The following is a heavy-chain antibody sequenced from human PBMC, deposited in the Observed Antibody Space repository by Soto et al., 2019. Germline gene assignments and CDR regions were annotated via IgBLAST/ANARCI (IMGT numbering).Heavy chain of an antibody. D-gene: IGHD6-13*01. CDR1: GGSISSGGYF. Sequence: QVQLQESGPGLVKPSQTLSLTCTVSGGSISSGGYFWSWVRQHPGKGLEWIGNIYYSGRTYYTPSLKRRVTISVDTSKTQFSLKLSAVTAADTAVYYCARLAREENPKVGSWYYFDYWGQGTRVTVSS. V-gene: IGHV4-31*03. CDR2: IYYSGRT. CDR3: ARLAREENPKVGSWYYFDY. J-gene: IGHJ4*02.